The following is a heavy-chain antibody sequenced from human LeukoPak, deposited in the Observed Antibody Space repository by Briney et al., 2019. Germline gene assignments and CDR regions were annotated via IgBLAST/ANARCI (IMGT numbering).Heavy chain of an antibody. V-gene: IGHV1-18*01. CDR3: ARDPDHSSGFNWFDP. CDR2: ISGSNENT. J-gene: IGHJ5*02. Sequence: ASVTVSCKASGYTFTNYGISWVRQAPGQGREWMGWISGSNENTRYPQRLQGRVTMTTDTSTSTAYMELRSLRSDDTAVYYCARDPDHSSGFNWFDPWGQGTLVTVSS. CDR1: GYTFTNYG. D-gene: IGHD6-19*01.